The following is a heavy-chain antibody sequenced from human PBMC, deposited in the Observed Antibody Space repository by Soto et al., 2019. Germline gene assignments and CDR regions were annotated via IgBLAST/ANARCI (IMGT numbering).Heavy chain of an antibody. Sequence: VQLQQWGAGLLKPSETLSLTCAVYGGSFSGYYWSWIRQPPGKGLEWIGEINHSGSTNYNPSLKSRVTISVDTSKNQFSLKLSSVTAADTAVYYCARQTDPDCSGGSCPFDYWGQGTLVTVSS. J-gene: IGHJ4*02. CDR1: GGSFSGYY. CDR3: ARQTDPDCSGGSCPFDY. CDR2: INHSGST. D-gene: IGHD2-15*01. V-gene: IGHV4-34*01.